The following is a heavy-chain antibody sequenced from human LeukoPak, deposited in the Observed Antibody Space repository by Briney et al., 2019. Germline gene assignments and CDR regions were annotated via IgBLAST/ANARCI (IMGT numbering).Heavy chain of an antibody. CDR2: IYYSGST. CDR1: GVSISSSSYY. V-gene: IGHV4-39*07. D-gene: IGHD3-22*01. J-gene: IGHJ4*02. CDR3: ARDLGDSSGYYLPYFDY. Sequence: SETLSLTCTVSGVSISSSSYYWGWIRQPPGKGLEWIGSIYYSGSTYYNPSLKSRVTISVDTSKNQFSLNLTSVTAADTAVYYCARDLGDSSGYYLPYFDYWGQGTLVTVSS.